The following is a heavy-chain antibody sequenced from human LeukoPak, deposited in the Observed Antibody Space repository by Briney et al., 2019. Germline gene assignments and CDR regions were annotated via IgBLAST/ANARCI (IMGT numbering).Heavy chain of an antibody. Sequence: PSETLSLTCTVSGDSISGYYCSWIRQPPGKGLEWIGYIYYSGSTYYNPSLKSRVTISVDTSKNQFSLKLSSVTAADTAVYYCARVPLVGAVYYFDYWGQGTLVTVSS. D-gene: IGHD6-6*01. V-gene: IGHV4-59*12. J-gene: IGHJ4*02. CDR2: IYYSGST. CDR1: GDSISGYY. CDR3: ARVPLVGAVYYFDY.